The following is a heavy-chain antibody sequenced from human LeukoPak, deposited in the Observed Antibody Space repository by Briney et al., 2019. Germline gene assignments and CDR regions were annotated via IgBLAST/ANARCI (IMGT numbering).Heavy chain of an antibody. CDR1: GYTFTGYY. Sequence: ASVKVSCKASGYTFTGYYMHWVRQAPGQGLEWMGWINPNSGGTNYAQKLQGRVTMTRATSISTAYMELSRLRSDDTAVYYCARDLHIGSSGYYAWYYYYGMDVWGQGTTVTVSS. CDR3: ARDLHIGSSGYYAWYYYYGMDV. V-gene: IGHV1-2*02. D-gene: IGHD3-22*01. J-gene: IGHJ6*02. CDR2: INPNSGGT.